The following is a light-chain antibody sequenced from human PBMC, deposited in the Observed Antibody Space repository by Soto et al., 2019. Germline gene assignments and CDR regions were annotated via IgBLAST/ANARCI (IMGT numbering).Light chain of an antibody. V-gene: IGKV3-20*01. Sequence: EIVLTQSPGTLSLSPGERAALSCRASQSVNNDYLAWYHQKPGRAPRLVIYGASKRATGIPDRFSGSGSGTDLTLTISRLEPEDFEVYYCQQYGSSPWTFGQGTNVEIK. J-gene: IGKJ1*01. CDR2: GAS. CDR3: QQYGSSPWT. CDR1: QSVNNDY.